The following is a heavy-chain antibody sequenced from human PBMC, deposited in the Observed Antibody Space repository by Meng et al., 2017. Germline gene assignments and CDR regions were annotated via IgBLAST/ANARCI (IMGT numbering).Heavy chain of an antibody. CDR2: ISYDGSNK. CDR3: AKDRYGSSSWFSFYYYYGMDV. CDR1: GFTFSSYA. J-gene: IGHJ6*02. D-gene: IGHD6-13*01. Sequence: GGSLRLSCAASGFTFSSYAMHWVRQAPGKGLEWVAVISYDGSNKYYADSVKGRFTISRDNSKNTLYLQMNSLRAEDTAVYYCAKDRYGSSSWFSFYYYYGMDVWGQGTTVTVSS. V-gene: IGHV3-30*04.